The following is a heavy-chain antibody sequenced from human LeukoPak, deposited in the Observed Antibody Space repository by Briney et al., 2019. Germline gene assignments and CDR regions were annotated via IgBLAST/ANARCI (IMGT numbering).Heavy chain of an antibody. J-gene: IGHJ4*02. Sequence: PGGSLRLSCVASEFTFSRNAMSWVRQAPGKGLEWVSSLSGSGGDTYYADSVKGRFTISRDNSKNTVYLQMNSLKAEDTAVYYCAKDPYGTRYFDYWGQGTLVTVSS. CDR1: EFTFSRNA. V-gene: IGHV3-23*01. CDR3: AKDPYGTRYFDY. D-gene: IGHD2-2*01. CDR2: LSGSGGDT.